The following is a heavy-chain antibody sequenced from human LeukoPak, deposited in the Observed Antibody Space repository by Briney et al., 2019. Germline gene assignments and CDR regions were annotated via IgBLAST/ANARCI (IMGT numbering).Heavy chain of an antibody. V-gene: IGHV2-5*02. J-gene: IGHJ4*02. CDR2: IYWDDDK. CDR3: AHRKGYCSGGNCYPHFDY. Sequence: ESGPTLVHPTPPLTLTCTFSGFSVSTSGVGVGWMRQPPEKALEWLALIYWDDDKRYSPSLKSRLTITRDTSKNHVFLTMTNVGPVDTATYYCAHRKGYCSGGNCYPHFDYWGQGTLVTVSS. D-gene: IGHD2-15*01. CDR1: GFSVSTSGVG.